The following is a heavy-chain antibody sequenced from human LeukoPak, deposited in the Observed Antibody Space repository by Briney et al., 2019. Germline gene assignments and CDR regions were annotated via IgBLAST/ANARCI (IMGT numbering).Heavy chain of an antibody. CDR3: AREHSGSWYVDY. CDR2: IIPILGIA. D-gene: IGHD6-13*01. V-gene: IGHV1-69*04. Sequence: GASVKVSCKASGGTFSSYAISWVRQAPGQGLEWMGRIIPILGIANYAQKFQGRVTITADKSTSTAYMELSSLRSEDTAVYYCAREHSGSWYVDYWGQGTLVTVSS. J-gene: IGHJ4*02. CDR1: GGTFSSYA.